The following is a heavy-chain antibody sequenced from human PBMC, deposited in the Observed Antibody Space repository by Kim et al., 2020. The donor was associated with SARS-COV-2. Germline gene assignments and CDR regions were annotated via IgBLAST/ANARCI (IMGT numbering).Heavy chain of an antibody. V-gene: IGHV3-48*02. CDR1: GFTFSSYS. J-gene: IGHJ6*02. D-gene: IGHD3-9*01. Sequence: GGSLRLSCAASGFTFSSYSMNWVRQAPGKGLEWVSYISSSSSTIYYADSVKGRFTISRDNAKNSLYLQMNSLRDEDTAVYYCARDRMYYDILTGIHYYYGMDVWGQGTTVTVSS. CDR2: ISSSSSTI. CDR3: ARDRMYYDILTGIHYYYGMDV.